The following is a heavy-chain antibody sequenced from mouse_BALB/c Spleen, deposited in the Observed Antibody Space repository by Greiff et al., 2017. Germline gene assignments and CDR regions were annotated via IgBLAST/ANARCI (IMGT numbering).Heavy chain of an antibody. CDR3: ATYGSSSMDY. CDR2: INPSTGYT. J-gene: IGHJ4*01. Sequence: QVQLQQSGAELAKPGASVKMSCKASGYTFTSYWMHWVKQRPGQGLEWIGYINPSTGYTEYNQKFKDKATLTADKSSSTAYMQLSSLTSEDSAVYYCATYGSSSMDYWGQGTSVTVSS. CDR1: GYTFTSYW. D-gene: IGHD1-1*01. V-gene: IGHV1-7*01.